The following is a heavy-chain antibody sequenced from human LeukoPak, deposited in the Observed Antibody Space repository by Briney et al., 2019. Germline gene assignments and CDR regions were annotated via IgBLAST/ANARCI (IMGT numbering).Heavy chain of an antibody. J-gene: IGHJ6*02. V-gene: IGHV1-18*01. CDR3: ARAVTTNYVILPYGMYV. CDR2: ISAYNGNT. CDR1: DYTFTSYG. Sequence: GASVKVSCKASDYTFTSYGISWVRQAPGQGREGMGWISAYNGNTNYAQKLQGRVTMTTDTSTSTAYMELRSLRSDDTAVYYCARAVTTNYVILPYGMYVWGQGTTVTVSS. D-gene: IGHD3-9*01.